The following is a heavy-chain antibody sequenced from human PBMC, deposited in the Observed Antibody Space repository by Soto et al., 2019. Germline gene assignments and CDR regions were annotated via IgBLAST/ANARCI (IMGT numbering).Heavy chain of an antibody. CDR3: ASDSKWERRSGRYFDY. CDR2: INPSGGST. V-gene: IGHV1-46*01. J-gene: IGHJ4*02. D-gene: IGHD1-26*01. Sequence: ASVKVSCKASGYTFTSYYMHWVRQAPGQGLEWMGIINPSGGSTSYAQKFQGRVTMTRDTSTSTVYMELSSLRSEDTAVYYCASDSKWERRSGRYFDYWGQGTLVTVSS. CDR1: GYTFTSYY.